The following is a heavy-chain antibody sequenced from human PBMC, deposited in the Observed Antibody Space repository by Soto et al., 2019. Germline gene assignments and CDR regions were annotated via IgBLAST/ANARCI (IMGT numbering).Heavy chain of an antibody. D-gene: IGHD4-17*01. CDR2: ISHSGST. CDR3: ARVGGDYGDYVNYYYYDMGV. J-gene: IGHJ6*03. Sequence: KGLEWIGEISHSGSTNYNPSLKSRVTISVDTSKNQFSLKLSSVTAADTAVYYCARVGGDYGDYVNYYYYDMGVWGKGTTVTVSS. V-gene: IGHV4-34*01.